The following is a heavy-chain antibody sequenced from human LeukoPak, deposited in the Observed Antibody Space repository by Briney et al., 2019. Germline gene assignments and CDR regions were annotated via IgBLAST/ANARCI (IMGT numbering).Heavy chain of an antibody. CDR1: GFTFGDYA. V-gene: IGHV3-49*03. CDR3: TRDRGAYNLYDY. J-gene: IGHJ4*02. D-gene: IGHD1-1*01. Sequence: GGSLRLSCTASGFTFGDYAMSWIRQAPGKGLEWVGFIRSKAYGETADYAASVKGRFTISRDDSKAIAYLQMNSLKTEDTAVYHCTRDRGAYNLYDYWGQGTLVTASS. CDR2: IRSKAYGETA.